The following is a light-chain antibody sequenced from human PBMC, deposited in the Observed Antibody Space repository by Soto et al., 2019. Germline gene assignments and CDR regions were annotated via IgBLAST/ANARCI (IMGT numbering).Light chain of an antibody. Sequence: QSALTQPASVSGSPGQSITLSCTGTSSDVGAYNYVSWYQQYPGKAPKLMIYDVSNRPSGVSNRFSGSKSGNTASLTISGLQAEDEADYYCSSYTSSSTLEVFGGGTKLTGL. J-gene: IGLJ2*01. CDR2: DVS. V-gene: IGLV2-14*03. CDR1: SSDVGAYNY. CDR3: SSYTSSSTLEV.